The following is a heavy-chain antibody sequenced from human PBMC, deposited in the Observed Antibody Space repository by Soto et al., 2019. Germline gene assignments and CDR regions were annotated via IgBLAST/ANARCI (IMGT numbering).Heavy chain of an antibody. J-gene: IGHJ4*02. V-gene: IGHV3-23*01. CDR1: GFTFSSSV. CDR3: AKVPYDFWSGYYPPLYFDY. Sequence: EVQLLESGGGLVQPGGSLRLSCAASGFTFSSSVMSWVRQAPGKGLEWVSGISGSGGSTYYADSVKGRFTISRDNSKNTLYLQMNSLRAEDTAVYYCAKVPYDFWSGYYPPLYFDYWGQGTLVTVSS. CDR2: ISGSGGST. D-gene: IGHD3-3*01.